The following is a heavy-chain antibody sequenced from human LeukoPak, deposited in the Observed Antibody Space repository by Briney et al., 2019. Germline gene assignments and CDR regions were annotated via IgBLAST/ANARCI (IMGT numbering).Heavy chain of an antibody. CDR1: GGSISSDSYH. D-gene: IGHD3-10*01. CDR3: ARDIHGEYHFDY. J-gene: IGHJ4*02. Sequence: PSETLSLTCTDSGGSISSDSYHWSWIRQPAGKGLEWIGRVYASGSTNYNPSLMSRVTISVDTSENQFSLKLSFVTAADSAVYYCARDIHGEYHFDYWGQGTLVTVSS. V-gene: IGHV4-61*02. CDR2: VYASGST.